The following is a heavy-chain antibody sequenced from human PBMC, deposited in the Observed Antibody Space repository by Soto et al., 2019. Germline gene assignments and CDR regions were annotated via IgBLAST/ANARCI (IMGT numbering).Heavy chain of an antibody. J-gene: IGHJ6*02. D-gene: IGHD2-15*01. CDR2: IKTKTEGGPT. CDR1: GLPISNAW. Sequence: EVQLVESGGGFIQPGGSLRLSCAASGLPISNAWMNWVRQAPGKGLEWVGRIKTKTEGGPTDYAAAVKGRFTVSRDDSKNTLYLQMNSLKTEDTAVYYCTTVSVEGVWGQGTTVTVSS. CDR3: TTVSVEGV. V-gene: IGHV3-15*07.